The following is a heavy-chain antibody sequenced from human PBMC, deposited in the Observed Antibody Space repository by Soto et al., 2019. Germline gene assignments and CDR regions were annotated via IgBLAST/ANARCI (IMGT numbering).Heavy chain of an antibody. D-gene: IGHD5-12*01. CDR1: GGTFSSYA. CDR3: AFSGYDSDFSRYFDH. J-gene: IGHJ4*02. CDR2: IIPIFGTA. V-gene: IGHV1-69*13. Sequence: GASVKVSCKASGGTFSSYAISWVRQAPGQGLEWMGGIIPIFGTANYAQKFQGRVTITADESTSTAYMELSSLRSEDTAVYFCAFSGYDSDFSRYFDHWGQGTPVTVSS.